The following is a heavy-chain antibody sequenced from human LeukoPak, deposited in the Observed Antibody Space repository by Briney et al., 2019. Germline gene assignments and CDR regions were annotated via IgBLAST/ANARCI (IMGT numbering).Heavy chain of an antibody. Sequence: SETLSLTCTVSGGSISSNYWTWIRQPPGRGLQWIGYIYYTGSTNYNPSLKSRATISVDTSKKPFSLTLRSVTAADTAVYYCATTTDGAPIWGQGTLVTVSS. D-gene: IGHD1-1*01. V-gene: IGHV4-59*01. CDR1: GGSISSNY. CDR2: IYYTGST. J-gene: IGHJ4*02. CDR3: ATTTDGAPI.